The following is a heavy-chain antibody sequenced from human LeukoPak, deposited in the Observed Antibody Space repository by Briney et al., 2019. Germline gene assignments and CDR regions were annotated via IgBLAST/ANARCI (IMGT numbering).Heavy chain of an antibody. CDR1: GGTFSTYA. V-gene: IGHV1-69*01. CDR3: ARGRQGYCGGGRCYICQF. D-gene: IGHD2-15*01. J-gene: IGHJ4*02. CDR2: IIPLFGTA. Sequence: ASVKVSCKASGGTFSTYAISWVRQAPGQGLEWMGGIIPLFGTANYAQKFQGRVTITADESTSTAYMELSSLRSDDTALYYCARGRQGYCGGGRCYICQFWGRGTLVTVSS.